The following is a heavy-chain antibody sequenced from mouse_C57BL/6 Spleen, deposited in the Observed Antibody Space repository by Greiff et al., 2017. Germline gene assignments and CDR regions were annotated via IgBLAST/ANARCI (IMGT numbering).Heavy chain of an antibody. V-gene: IGHV1-18*01. CDR3: ARGHDGYYVGAMDY. CDR1: GYTFTDYN. CDR2: INPNNGGT. Sequence: EVQLQQSGPELVKPGASVKIPCKASGYTFTDYNMDWVKQSHGKSLEWIGDINPNNGGTIYNQKFKGKATLTVDKSSSTAYMELRSLTSEDTAVYYCARGHDGYYVGAMDYWGQGTSVTVSS. J-gene: IGHJ4*01. D-gene: IGHD2-3*01.